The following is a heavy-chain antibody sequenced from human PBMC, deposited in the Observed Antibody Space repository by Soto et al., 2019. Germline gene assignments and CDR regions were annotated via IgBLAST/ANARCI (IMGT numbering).Heavy chain of an antibody. J-gene: IGHJ4*02. CDR1: GGSISSSNYY. V-gene: IGHV4-39*01. Sequence: PSETLSLTCTVSGGSISSSNYYWGWIRQPPGKGLEWIGSIYNSGRTYYNPSLKSRVTISVDTSKNQFSLKLSSVTAADTAVYYCARQNYCSTSSCPSDFDYWGQGTLVTSPQ. D-gene: IGHD2-2*01. CDR3: ARQNYCSTSSCPSDFDY. CDR2: IYNSGRT.